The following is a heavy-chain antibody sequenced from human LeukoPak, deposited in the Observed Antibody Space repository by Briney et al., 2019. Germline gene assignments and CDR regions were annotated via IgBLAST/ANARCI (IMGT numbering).Heavy chain of an antibody. Sequence: GGSLRLSCVASGFTSSSYAFHWVRQAPGKGLEWVAVISYDGSSKYYADSVEGRFTISRDNSKNTLYLQMNSLRTEDTAVYYCARDQSAGYSSSGSSSWGRLGGWGQGTLVTVSS. V-gene: IGHV3-30-3*01. D-gene: IGHD6-13*01. J-gene: IGHJ4*02. CDR3: ARDQSAGYSSSGSSSWGRLGG. CDR2: ISYDGSSK. CDR1: GFTSSSYA.